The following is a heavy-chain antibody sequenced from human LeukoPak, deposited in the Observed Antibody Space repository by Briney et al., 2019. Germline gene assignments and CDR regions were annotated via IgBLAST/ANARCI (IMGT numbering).Heavy chain of an antibody. J-gene: IGHJ5*02. D-gene: IGHD1-26*01. CDR1: GFTFSSYS. CDR3: AKRPSIIVGVSNWFDP. Sequence: GGSLRLSCAASGFTFSSYSMNWVRQAPGKGLEWVSSISSSSYIYYADSVKGRFTISRDNAKNSLYLQMNSLSAEDTAVYYCAKRPSIIVGVSNWFDPWGQGTLVTVSS. CDR2: ISSSSYI. V-gene: IGHV3-21*04.